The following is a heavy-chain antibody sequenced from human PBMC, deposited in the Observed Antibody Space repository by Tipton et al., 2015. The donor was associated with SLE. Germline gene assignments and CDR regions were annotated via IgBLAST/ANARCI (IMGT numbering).Heavy chain of an antibody. CDR2: IFYTGIT. Sequence: TLSLTCSVSGGSIRSSRYYWGWIRQPPGKGLEWIGTIFYTGITYYNPSLQSRVTISIDTSKNQFSLTLNSVTAADTAVYFCASGGERWLQLGGYWGPGTLVTVSS. CDR1: GGSIRSSRYY. D-gene: IGHD5-24*01. CDR3: ASGGERWLQLGGY. J-gene: IGHJ4*02. V-gene: IGHV4-39*07.